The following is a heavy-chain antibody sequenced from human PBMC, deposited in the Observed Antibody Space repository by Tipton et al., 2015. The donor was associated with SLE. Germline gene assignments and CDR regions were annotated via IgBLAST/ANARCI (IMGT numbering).Heavy chain of an antibody. V-gene: IGHV3-43D*04. Sequence: SLRLSCAASGFTFDDYAMHWVRQAPGKGLEWVSLISWDGGSTYYADSVKGRFTISRDNAKNSLYLQMNSLRAEDTAVYYCAKEDDFDIWGQGTTVTVSS. CDR3: AKEDDFDI. CDR2: ISWDGGST. J-gene: IGHJ3*02. CDR1: GFTFDDYA.